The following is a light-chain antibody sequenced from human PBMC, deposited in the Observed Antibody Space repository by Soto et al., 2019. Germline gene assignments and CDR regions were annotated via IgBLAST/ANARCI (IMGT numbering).Light chain of an antibody. CDR3: QQYGSSPAIT. V-gene: IGKV3-15*01. CDR1: QSVSSN. J-gene: IGKJ5*01. Sequence: IVMTQSPATLSVSPGERATLSCRASQSVSSNLAWYQQKPGQAPRLLIYGASARATGIPARFSGSGSGTEFTLTISSLQSEDFAVYYCQQYGSSPAITFGQGTRLAI. CDR2: GAS.